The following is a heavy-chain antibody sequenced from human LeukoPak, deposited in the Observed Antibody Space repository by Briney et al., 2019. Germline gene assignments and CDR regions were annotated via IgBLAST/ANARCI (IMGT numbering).Heavy chain of an antibody. D-gene: IGHD4-11*01. V-gene: IGHV3-23*01. Sequence: GSLRLSCAASGFTFSSYAMSWVRQAPGKGLEWVSATSGSGGNTYYADSVKGRFTISRDNSKNTLYLQMNSLRAEDTAVYYCSTLTSRGLSDSWGQGTLVTVSS. J-gene: IGHJ4*02. CDR3: STLTSRGLSDS. CDR1: GFTFSSYA. CDR2: TSGSGGNT.